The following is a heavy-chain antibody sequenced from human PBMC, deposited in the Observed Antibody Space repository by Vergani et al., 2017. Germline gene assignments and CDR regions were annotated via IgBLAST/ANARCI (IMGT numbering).Heavy chain of an antibody. CDR3: ARGRMKVVPAARVYYYGMDV. CDR1: GGSFSGYY. V-gene: IGHV4-34*01. Sequence: QVQLQQWGAGLLKPSETLSLTCAVYGGSFSGYYWSWIRQPPGKGLEWIGEINHSGSTNYNPPLKSRVTISVDTSKNQFSLKLSSVTAADTAVYYCARGRMKVVPAARVYYYGMDVWGQGTTVTVSS. CDR2: INHSGST. D-gene: IGHD2-2*01. J-gene: IGHJ6*02.